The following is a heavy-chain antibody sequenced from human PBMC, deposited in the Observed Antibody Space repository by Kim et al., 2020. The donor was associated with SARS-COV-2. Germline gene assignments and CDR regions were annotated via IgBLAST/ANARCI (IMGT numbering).Heavy chain of an antibody. D-gene: IGHD1-1*01. J-gene: IGHJ4*02. CDR3: AKRTASTTGGANFDY. Sequence: GGSLRLSCAASGFTFTSYAMNWVRQAPGKGLEWVSEISGSGGRTYYADSVKGRFTISRDNSKNTLYLQMNNLRAEDTAVYYCAKRTASTTGGANFDYWGQGTLVTVSS. V-gene: IGHV3-23*01. CDR1: GFTFTSYA. CDR2: ISGSGGRT.